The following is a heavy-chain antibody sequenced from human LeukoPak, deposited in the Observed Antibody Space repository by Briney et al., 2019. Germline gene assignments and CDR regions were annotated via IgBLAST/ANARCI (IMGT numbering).Heavy chain of an antibody. CDR3: ASLPIAAAGPYYMDV. V-gene: IGHV4-34*01. CDR1: GGSFSGYY. Sequence: SETLSPTCAVYGGSFSGYYWSWIRQPPGKGLEWIGEINHSGSTNYNPSLKSRVTISVDTSKNQFSLKLSSVTAADTAVYYCASLPIAAAGPYYMDVWGKGTTVTVSS. J-gene: IGHJ6*03. D-gene: IGHD6-13*01. CDR2: INHSGST.